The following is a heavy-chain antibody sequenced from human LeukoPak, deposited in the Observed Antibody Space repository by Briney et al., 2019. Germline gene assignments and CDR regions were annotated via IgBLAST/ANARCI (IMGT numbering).Heavy chain of an antibody. Sequence: SETLSLTCTVSGGSISSYYWSWIRQPPGKGLEWIGYIYTSGSTNYNPSLKSRVTISVDTSENQFSLKLSSVTAADTAVYYCARQRQQLASFDYWGQGTLVTVSS. D-gene: IGHD6-13*01. CDR1: GGSISSYY. J-gene: IGHJ4*02. CDR2: IYTSGST. V-gene: IGHV4-4*09. CDR3: ARQRQQLASFDY.